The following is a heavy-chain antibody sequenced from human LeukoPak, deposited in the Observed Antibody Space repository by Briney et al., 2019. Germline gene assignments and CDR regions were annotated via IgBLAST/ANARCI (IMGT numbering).Heavy chain of an antibody. CDR1: GFTFSSDA. V-gene: IGHV3-23*01. J-gene: IGHJ6*03. Sequence: GGSLRLSCTSSGFTFSSDAMTWVRQAPGKGLEWVSAISGSGGSTYYADSVKGRFTISRDNSKNTLYLQMNSLRAEDTAVYYCAKVGLGSGSYYTFTPGPNYYYYMDVWGKGTTVTVSS. CDR2: ISGSGGST. D-gene: IGHD3-10*01. CDR3: AKVGLGSGSYYTFTPGPNYYYYMDV.